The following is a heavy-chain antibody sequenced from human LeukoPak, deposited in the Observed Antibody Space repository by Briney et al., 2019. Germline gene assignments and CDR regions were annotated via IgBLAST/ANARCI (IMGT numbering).Heavy chain of an antibody. CDR1: GFTFRNYA. J-gene: IGHJ4*02. CDR2: ISGSGDST. CDR3: AKELDSSGYFDS. D-gene: IGHD3-22*01. Sequence: GGSLRLSCAASGFTFRNYAMSWVRQAPGRGLEWVSAISGSGDSTYYPDSVKGRFTISRDNSKNTLYLQMNSLRAEDTAVYYCAKELDSSGYFDSWGQGTLVTVSS. V-gene: IGHV3-23*01.